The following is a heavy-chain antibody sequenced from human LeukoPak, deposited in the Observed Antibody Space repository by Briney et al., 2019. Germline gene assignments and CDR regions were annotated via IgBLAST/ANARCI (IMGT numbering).Heavy chain of an antibody. Sequence: PSETLSLTCTVSGGSISSGSYYWSWIRQPAEKGLEWIGRIYTSGSTNYNPSLKSRVTISVDTSKNQFSLKLSSVTAADTAVYYCARENCSSTSCYVGYYYYMDVWGKGTTVTISS. V-gene: IGHV4-61*02. D-gene: IGHD2-2*01. CDR1: GGSISSGSYY. CDR2: IYTSGST. J-gene: IGHJ6*03. CDR3: ARENCSSTSCYVGYYYYMDV.